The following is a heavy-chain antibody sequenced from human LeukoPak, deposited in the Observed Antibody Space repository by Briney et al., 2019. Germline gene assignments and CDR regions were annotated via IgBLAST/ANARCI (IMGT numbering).Heavy chain of an antibody. Sequence: ASVKVSCKASGYTFTSYGISWVRQAPGQGLEWMGWISAYNGNTNYAQKLQGRVTMTTDTSTSTAYMELRSLRSDDTAVYYCARDLSSSVRFLEWFTQKNWFDPWGQGTLVTVSS. D-gene: IGHD3-3*01. J-gene: IGHJ5*02. V-gene: IGHV1-18*01. CDR1: GYTFTSYG. CDR3: ARDLSSSVRFLEWFTQKNWFDP. CDR2: ISAYNGNT.